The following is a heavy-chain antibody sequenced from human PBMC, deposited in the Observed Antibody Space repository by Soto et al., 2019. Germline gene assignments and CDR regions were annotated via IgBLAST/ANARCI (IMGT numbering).Heavy chain of an antibody. CDR1: GYSFTSYW. J-gene: IGHJ6*02. CDR2: IYPGDSDT. V-gene: IGHV5-51*01. D-gene: IGHD3-22*01. Sequence: XASLKISCKGSGYSFTSYWIGWVRQMPGKGLEWMGIIYPGDSDTRYSPSFQGQVTISADKSISTAYLQWSSLKASDTAMYYCARLVYDSSGAYGLDVWGQGTTVTVSS. CDR3: ARLVYDSSGAYGLDV.